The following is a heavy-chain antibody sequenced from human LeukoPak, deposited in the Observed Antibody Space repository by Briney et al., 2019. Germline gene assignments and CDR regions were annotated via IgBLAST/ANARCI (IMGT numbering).Heavy chain of an antibody. D-gene: IGHD2-21*02. CDR2: ISGGGDIT. CDR3: VREDTPATANY. Sequence: GGSLRLSCAASGFNFANHAMSWVRQTAGKGLEWVSAISGGGDITYYADSVKGRFTISRDNSKDTLFLQMHSLRPGHTAVYYCVREDTPATANYWGQGTLVTISS. V-gene: IGHV3-23*01. J-gene: IGHJ4*02. CDR1: GFNFANHA.